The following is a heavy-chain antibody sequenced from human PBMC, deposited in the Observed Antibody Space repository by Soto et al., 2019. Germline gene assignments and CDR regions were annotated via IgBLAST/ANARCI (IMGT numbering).Heavy chain of an antibody. D-gene: IGHD2-2*01. CDR1: SGSISSSNW. CDR2: IYHSGST. Sequence: QVQLQESGPGLVKPSGTLSLTCAVSSGSISSSNWWSWVRRPPGKGLEWFGEIYHSGSTNYNTSLKSRVPISVDKSKSQVSLKLSSVTAADTAVYYCARDPRYCRSTSCRRNWFDPWGQGSLVTVSS. CDR3: ARDPRYCRSTSCRRNWFDP. V-gene: IGHV4-4*02. J-gene: IGHJ5*02.